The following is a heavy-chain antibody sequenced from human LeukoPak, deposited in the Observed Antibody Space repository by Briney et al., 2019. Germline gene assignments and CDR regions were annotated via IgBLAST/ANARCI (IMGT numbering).Heavy chain of an antibody. CDR3: AKDKTPWGSSSWYYFDY. CDR2: ISYDGSNK. Sequence: PGGSLRLSCAASGSTFSSYGMHWVRQAPGKGLEWVAVISYDGSNKYYADSVKGRFTISRDNSKNTLYLQMNSLRAEDTAVYYCAKDKTPWGSSSWYYFDYWGQGTLVTVSS. D-gene: IGHD6-13*01. V-gene: IGHV3-30*18. J-gene: IGHJ4*02. CDR1: GSTFSSYG.